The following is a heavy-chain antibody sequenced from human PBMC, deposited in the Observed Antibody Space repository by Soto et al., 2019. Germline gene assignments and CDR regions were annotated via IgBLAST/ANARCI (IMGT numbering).Heavy chain of an antibody. J-gene: IGHJ5*02. D-gene: IGHD3-16*01. CDR3: VRYHIIITFGRVMPKPFNWFDP. V-gene: IGHV4-31*03. CDR2: IYYSGST. Sequence: SETLSLTCTVSGGSISSGGYYWSWIRQHPGKGLEWIGYIYYSGSTYYNPSLKSRVTISVDTSKNQFSLKPSSVTAAATAVYYCVRYHIIITFGRVMPKPFNWFDPCGQGTLFTVS. CDR1: GGSISSGGYY.